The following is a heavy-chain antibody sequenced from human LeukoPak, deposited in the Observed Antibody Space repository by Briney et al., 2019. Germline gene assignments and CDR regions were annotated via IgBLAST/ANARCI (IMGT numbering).Heavy chain of an antibody. J-gene: IGHJ4*02. CDR3: ARDGGMATINVDFDY. Sequence: PSETLSLTCTVSGGSISSYYWSWIRQPAGKGLEWIGRIYTSGSTNYNPSLKSRVTMSVDTSKNQFSLKLSSVTAADTAVYCCARDGGMATINVDFDYWGQGTLVTVSS. D-gene: IGHD5-24*01. CDR2: IYTSGST. V-gene: IGHV4-4*07. CDR1: GGSISSYY.